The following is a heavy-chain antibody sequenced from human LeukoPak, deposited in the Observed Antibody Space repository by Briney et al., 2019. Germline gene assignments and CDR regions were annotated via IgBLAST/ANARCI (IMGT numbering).Heavy chain of an antibody. CDR2: INHSGST. D-gene: IGHD3-10*01. Sequence: SETLSLTCAVYGGSFSGYYWSWIRQPPGKGLEWIGEINHSGSTNYNPSLKSRVTISVDTSKNQFSLKLNSVTAADTAVYYCARGFGERPVDYWGQGTLVTVSS. V-gene: IGHV4-34*01. CDR3: ARGFGERPVDY. CDR1: GGSFSGYY. J-gene: IGHJ4*02.